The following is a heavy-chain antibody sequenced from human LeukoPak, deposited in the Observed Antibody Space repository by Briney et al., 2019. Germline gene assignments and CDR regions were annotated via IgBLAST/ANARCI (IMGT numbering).Heavy chain of an antibody. Sequence: ASVKVSCKAFGHSLTSYSMHWVRQAPGQGLEWMGIINPTGGSTSYAQKFQGRVTMTRDTSTSTVYMEVTSLRSEDTAVYYCARGFDGLRLKGQYFDYWGQGTLVTVSS. V-gene: IGHV1-46*01. D-gene: IGHD5/OR15-5a*01. CDR3: ARGFDGLRLKGQYFDY. CDR1: GHSLTSYS. J-gene: IGHJ4*02. CDR2: INPTGGST.